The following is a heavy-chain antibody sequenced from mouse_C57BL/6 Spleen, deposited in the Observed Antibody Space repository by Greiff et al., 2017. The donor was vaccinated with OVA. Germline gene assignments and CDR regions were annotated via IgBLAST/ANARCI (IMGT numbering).Heavy chain of an antibody. D-gene: IGHD2-13*01. Sequence: VQLQQSGPELVKPGASVKISCKASGYTFTDYYMNWVKQSPGKSLEWIGDINPNNGGTRYNQKFKGKATLTVGKSSSTAYLELRSLTSEDSAVYYCARRGGDYSMGYWGQGTSVTVSS. V-gene: IGHV1-26*01. CDR2: INPNNGGT. CDR1: GYTFTDYY. CDR3: ARRGGDYSMGY. J-gene: IGHJ4*01.